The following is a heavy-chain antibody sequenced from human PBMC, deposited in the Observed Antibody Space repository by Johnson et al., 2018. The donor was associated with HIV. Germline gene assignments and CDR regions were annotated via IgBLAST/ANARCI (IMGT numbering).Heavy chain of an antibody. V-gene: IGHV3-30*02. CDR1: GFTFNSYG. CDR2: IRYDGTNK. D-gene: IGHD2-8*02. Sequence: VQLVESGGGVVQPGRSLRLSCAASGFTFNSYGMHWVRQAPGKGLEWVAFIRYDGTNKYYSGSVRGRFTISRDNSRNTLNLQMDSLREDDTAVYYCAKDLDRELLALWAFHTWGQGTVVTVSS. J-gene: IGHJ3*02. CDR3: AKDLDRELLALWAFHT.